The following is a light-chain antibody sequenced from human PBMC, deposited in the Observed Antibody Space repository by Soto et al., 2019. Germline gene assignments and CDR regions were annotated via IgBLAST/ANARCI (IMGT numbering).Light chain of an antibody. J-gene: IGLJ2*01. CDR3: SSYTSTSTLV. V-gene: IGLV2-14*01. Sequence: QSVLTQPASVSGSPGQSITISCTATSIDVGGYNFVSWYQLHPGKAPKLIIYEVTNRPSGVSNRFSGSKSANTASLTISGLQAEDEADYYCSSYTSTSTLVFGGGTQLTVL. CDR2: EVT. CDR1: SIDVGGYNF.